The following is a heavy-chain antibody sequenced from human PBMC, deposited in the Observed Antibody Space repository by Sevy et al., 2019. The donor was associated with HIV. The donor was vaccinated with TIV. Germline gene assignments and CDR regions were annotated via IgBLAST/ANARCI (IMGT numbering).Heavy chain of an antibody. CDR1: GFTFSSYS. Sequence: GGSLRLSCAASGFTFSSYSMNWVRQAPGKGLEWVSSISSSSYIYYADSVKGRFTISRDNAKNSLYLQMNSLRAEDTAVYYCAGSSGSYLGYFDYWGQGTLVTVSS. J-gene: IGHJ4*02. V-gene: IGHV3-21*01. D-gene: IGHD1-26*01. CDR2: ISSSSYI. CDR3: AGSSGSYLGYFDY.